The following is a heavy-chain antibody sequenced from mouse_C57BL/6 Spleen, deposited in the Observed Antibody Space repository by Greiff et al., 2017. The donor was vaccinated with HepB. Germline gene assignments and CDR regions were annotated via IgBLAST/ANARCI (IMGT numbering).Heavy chain of an antibody. D-gene: IGHD2-3*01. V-gene: IGHV1-80*01. J-gene: IGHJ4*01. CDR3: ARGLLHYYAMDY. CDR1: GYAFSSYW. CDR2: IYPGDGDT. Sequence: QVQLKQSGAELVKPGASVKISCKASGYAFSSYWMNWVKQRPGKGLEWIGQIYPGDGDTNYNGKFKGKATLTADKSSSTAYMQLSSLTSEDSAVYFCARGLLHYYAMDYWGQGTSVTVSS.